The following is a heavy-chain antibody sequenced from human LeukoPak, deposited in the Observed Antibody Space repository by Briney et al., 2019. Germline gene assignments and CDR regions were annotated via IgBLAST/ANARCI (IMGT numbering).Heavy chain of an antibody. J-gene: IGHJ4*02. V-gene: IGHV3-9*01. CDR3: AKPGREYYFDY. CDR2: ISWNSGSI. Sequence: GGSLRLSCAASGFTFDDYAMHWVRQAPGKGLEWVSGISWNSGSIGYADSVKGRFTISRDNAKNSLYLQMNSQRAEDTALYYCAKPGREYYFDYWGQGTLVTVSS. CDR1: GFTFDDYA. D-gene: IGHD3-10*01.